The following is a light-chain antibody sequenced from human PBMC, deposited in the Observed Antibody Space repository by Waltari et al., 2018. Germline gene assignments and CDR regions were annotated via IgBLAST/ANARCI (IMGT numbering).Light chain of an antibody. V-gene: IGKV1-27*01. CDR2: DAS. J-gene: IGKJ1*01. CDR3: QKYDYAPLT. Sequence: DIQMTQSPSSLSASVGDRVTITCRASQDISDSLAWYQQKPGKVPKLLIFDASTLQSGVPSRFRGGGSGTDFTLTITSLQPEDVATYYWQKYDYAPLTFGQGTKVEVK. CDR1: QDISDS.